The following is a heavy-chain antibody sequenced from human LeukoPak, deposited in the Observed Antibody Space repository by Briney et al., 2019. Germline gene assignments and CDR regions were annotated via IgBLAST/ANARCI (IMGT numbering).Heavy chain of an antibody. V-gene: IGHV4-4*07. J-gene: IGHJ4*02. CDR1: GGSISSYY. D-gene: IGHD6-13*01. Sequence: SETLSLTCTVSGGSISSYYWSWIRQPAGKGLEWIGRIYTSGSTNYNPSLKSRVTMSVDTSKNQFSLKLSSVTAADTAVYYCARSCIAAAGLYYFDYWGQGTLVIVSS. CDR2: IYTSGST. CDR3: ARSCIAAAGLYYFDY.